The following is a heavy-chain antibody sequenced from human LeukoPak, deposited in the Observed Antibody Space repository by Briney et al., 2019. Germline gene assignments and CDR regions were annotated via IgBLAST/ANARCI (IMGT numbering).Heavy chain of an antibody. V-gene: IGHV3-30*18. J-gene: IGHJ4*02. CDR3: AKWGYYYDSSGYDY. Sequence: PGRSLRLSCAASGFTFSSYAMHWVRQAPGKGLEWVAVISYDGSNKYYADSVRGRFTISRDNSRNTLYLQMNSLRAEDTAVYYCAKWGYYYDSSGYDYWGQGTLVTVSS. CDR1: GFTFSSYA. D-gene: IGHD3-22*01. CDR2: ISYDGSNK.